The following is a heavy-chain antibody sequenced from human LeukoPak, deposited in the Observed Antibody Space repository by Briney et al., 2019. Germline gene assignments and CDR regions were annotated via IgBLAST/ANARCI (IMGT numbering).Heavy chain of an antibody. CDR2: ISYDGSNK. CDR3: ARDRGPKRYSGYDPDY. Sequence: AGGSLRLSCAASGFTFSSYAMHWVRQAPGKGLEWVAVISYDGSNKYYADSVKGRFTISRDNSKNTLYLQMNSLRSDDTAVYYCARDRGPKRYSGYDPDYWGQGTLVTVSS. CDR1: GFTFSSYA. V-gene: IGHV3-30-3*01. D-gene: IGHD5-12*01. J-gene: IGHJ4*02.